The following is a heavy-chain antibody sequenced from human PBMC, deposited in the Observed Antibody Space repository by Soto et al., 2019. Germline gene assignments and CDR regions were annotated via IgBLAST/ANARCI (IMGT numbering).Heavy chain of an antibody. Sequence: QVQLQESGPGLVKPSQTLSLTCTVSGGSISSGGYYWSWIRQHPGKGLEWIGYIYYSGSTYYNPSLKSRVTITVDTSKNLFSLELSAVTAAGTAVYFRASLALDYYGLDVWGQGTTVTVSS. V-gene: IGHV4-31*03. CDR2: IYYSGST. CDR3: ASLALDYYGLDV. J-gene: IGHJ6*02. CDR1: GGSISSGGYY.